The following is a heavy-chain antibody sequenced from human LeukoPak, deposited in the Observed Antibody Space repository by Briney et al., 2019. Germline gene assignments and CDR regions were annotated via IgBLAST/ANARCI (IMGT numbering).Heavy chain of an antibody. CDR2: IKQDGSEK. D-gene: IGHD3-10*01. J-gene: IGHJ5*02. CDR1: GFSLSSHW. V-gene: IGHV3-7*03. CDR3: ARDRPFYGSGSYYNP. Sequence: PGGCLRPACAPSGFSLSSHWVGWVRQAPGKGLEWEAKIKQDGSEKYYVDSVKGRFTISRDNAKHSLYMQMNSLRAEDTAVYYCARDRPFYGSGSYYNPWGQGTLVTVSS.